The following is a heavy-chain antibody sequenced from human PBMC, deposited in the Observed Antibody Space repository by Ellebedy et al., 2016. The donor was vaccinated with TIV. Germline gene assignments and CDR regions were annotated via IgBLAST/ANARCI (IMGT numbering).Heavy chain of an antibody. D-gene: IGHD3-16*01. V-gene: IGHV3-49*03. J-gene: IGHJ4*02. CDR2: IRNKAYGGTP. Sequence: PGGSLRLSCTASGFTFDDYAINWFRQAPGKGLEWVGFIRNKAYGGTPEYAASVKGRFSISRDNSKSIAYLQMNSLKTEDTAVYYCARDVRDYAWGSYQEGDYWGQGTRVTVSS. CDR3: ARDVRDYAWGSYQEGDY. CDR1: GFTFDDYA.